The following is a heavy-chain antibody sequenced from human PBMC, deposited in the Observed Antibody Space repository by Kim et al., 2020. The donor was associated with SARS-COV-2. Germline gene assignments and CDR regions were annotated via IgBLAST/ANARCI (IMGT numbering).Heavy chain of an antibody. D-gene: IGHD3-10*01. Sequence: VKGRFTISRDNSKNTLYLQMNSLRAEDTAVYYCAKPKYYYGSGSYNTFDYWGQGTLVTVSS. V-gene: IGHV3-23*01. J-gene: IGHJ4*02. CDR3: AKPKYYYGSGSYNTFDY.